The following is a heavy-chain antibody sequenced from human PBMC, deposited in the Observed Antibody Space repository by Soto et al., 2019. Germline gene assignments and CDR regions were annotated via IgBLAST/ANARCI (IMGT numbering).Heavy chain of an antibody. J-gene: IGHJ6*02. CDR2: ISSSSSYT. CDR3: ASHYYYGMDV. Sequence: GGSLRLSCAASGFTFSDYHMSWIRQAPGKGLEWVSYISSSSSYTNYADSVKGRFTISRDNAKNSLYLQMNSLRAEDTAVYYCASHYYYGMDVWGQGTTVTVSS. CDR1: GFTFSDYH. V-gene: IGHV3-11*06.